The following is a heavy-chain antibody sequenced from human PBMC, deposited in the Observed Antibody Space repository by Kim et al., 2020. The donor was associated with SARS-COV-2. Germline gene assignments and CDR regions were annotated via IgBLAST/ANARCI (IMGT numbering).Heavy chain of an antibody. CDR3: TRQRMDRRDYGMDV. Sequence: AASVKGRFTISRDDSKNTAYLQMNSLKTEDTAVYYCTRQRMDRRDYGMDVWGQGTTVTVSS. V-gene: IGHV3-73*01. J-gene: IGHJ6*02.